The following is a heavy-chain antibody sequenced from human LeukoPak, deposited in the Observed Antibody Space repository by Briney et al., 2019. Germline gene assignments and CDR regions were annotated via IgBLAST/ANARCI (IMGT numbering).Heavy chain of an antibody. Sequence: SVKVSCKASGGTFSSYAISWVRQAPGQGLEWMGGIIPIFGTANYAQKFQGRVTITADESTSTAYMELSSLRSEDTAVYYCATDGGWLQYGAFDIWGQGTMVTVSS. V-gene: IGHV1-69*13. CDR3: ATDGGWLQYGAFDI. J-gene: IGHJ3*02. CDR1: GGTFSSYA. CDR2: IIPIFGTA. D-gene: IGHD5-24*01.